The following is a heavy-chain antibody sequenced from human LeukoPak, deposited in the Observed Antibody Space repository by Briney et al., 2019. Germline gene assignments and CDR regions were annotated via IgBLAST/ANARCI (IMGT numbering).Heavy chain of an antibody. CDR3: ARDFGTTGWHTFDY. Sequence: SQTLSLTCVVSGDSVSRKNGVWNWIRQSPSRGLEWLGRTYYRSKWYNDYAESMEGRMTISQDTSKNQYSLHLNSVTPDDTAVYYCARDFGTTGWHTFDYWGQGTLVTVSS. J-gene: IGHJ4*02. V-gene: IGHV6-1*01. D-gene: IGHD6-19*01. CDR2: TYYRSKWYN. CDR1: GDSVSRKNGV.